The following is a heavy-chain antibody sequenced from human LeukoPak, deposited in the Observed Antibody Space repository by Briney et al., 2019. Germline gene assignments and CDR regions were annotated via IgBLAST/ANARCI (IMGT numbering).Heavy chain of an antibody. CDR2: IYQSGTT. D-gene: IGHD6-13*01. CDR3: ASMTAAAGTGDY. V-gene: IGHV4-4*02. CDR1: GGSIDTGDW. J-gene: IGHJ4*02. Sequence: SGTLSLTCVVSGGSIDTGDWWTRVRQSPGKGLEWIGEIYQSGTTNYSPSLKNRVTISIDKSKNQFSLNLKSVTAADTAVYYCASMTAAAGTGDYWGQGTLVTVSS.